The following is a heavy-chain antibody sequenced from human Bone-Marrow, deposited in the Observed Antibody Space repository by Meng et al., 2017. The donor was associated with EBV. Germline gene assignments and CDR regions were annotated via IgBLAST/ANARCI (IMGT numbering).Heavy chain of an antibody. D-gene: IGHD3-22*01. V-gene: IGHV3-21*01. CDR2: ISSSSSYI. CDR3: ARDDGNYYDGEYYFDD. J-gene: IGHJ4*02. Sequence: EVQLVASGGXRVKHGXSLRLSCAASGFTFSSYSMNWVRQAPGKGLEWVSSISSSSSYIYYADSVKGRFPISRDNAKNSLYLQMNSLRAEDTAVYYCARDDGNYYDGEYYFDDWGQGPLVTVSS. CDR1: GFTFSSYS.